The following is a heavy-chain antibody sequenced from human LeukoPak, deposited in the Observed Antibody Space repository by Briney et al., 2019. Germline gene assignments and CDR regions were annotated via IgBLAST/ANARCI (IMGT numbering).Heavy chain of an antibody. D-gene: IGHD5-18*01. J-gene: IGHJ4*02. Sequence: PGGSLRLSCAASGFTFSSYAMSWVRQAPGKGLEWVSGISGSGGSTYYADSLKGRFTISRDNSKSTLFLQMNSLRAEDTAVYYCARAFSYGLGYWGQGTLVTVSS. CDR2: ISGSGGST. CDR1: GFTFSSYA. CDR3: ARAFSYGLGY. V-gene: IGHV3-23*01.